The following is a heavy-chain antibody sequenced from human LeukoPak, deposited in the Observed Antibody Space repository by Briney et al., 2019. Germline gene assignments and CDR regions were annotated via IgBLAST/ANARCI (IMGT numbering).Heavy chain of an antibody. CDR1: GGTFSSYA. V-gene: IGHV1-69*01. Sequence: SVKVSCKASGGTFSSYAISWVRQAPGQGLEWMGGIIPIFGTANYAQKFQGRVTITADESTSTAYMELSSLRSEDTAVFYCASTSMYGDYVAFAFDRWGQGTLVTVSS. J-gene: IGHJ4*02. CDR2: IIPIFGTA. CDR3: ASTSMYGDYVAFAFDR. D-gene: IGHD4-17*01.